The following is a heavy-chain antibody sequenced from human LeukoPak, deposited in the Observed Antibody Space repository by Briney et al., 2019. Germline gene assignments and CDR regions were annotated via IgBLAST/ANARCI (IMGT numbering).Heavy chain of an antibody. V-gene: IGHV1-2*06. D-gene: IGHD3-22*01. CDR1: GYTFTGYY. Sequence: ASVKVSCKASGYTFTGYYVHWVRQAPGQGLEWMGRINPNSGGTNYAQKFQGRVTMTRDTSISTAYMELSRLRSDDTAVYNCARGRYDSSGYQRAFDIWGQGTMVTVSS. CDR3: ARGRYDSSGYQRAFDI. J-gene: IGHJ3*02. CDR2: INPNSGGT.